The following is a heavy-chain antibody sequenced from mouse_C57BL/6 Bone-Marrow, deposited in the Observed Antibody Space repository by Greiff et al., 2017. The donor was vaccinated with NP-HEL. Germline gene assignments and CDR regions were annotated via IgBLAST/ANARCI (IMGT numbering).Heavy chain of an antibody. CDR2: IYPRSGNT. Sequence: QVHVKQSGAELARPGASVKLSCKASGYTFTSYGISWVKQRTGQGLAWIGEIYPRSGNTYYNEKFKGKATMTADKSTSTAYMELRSLTSEDSAVYFCARERTFITTVVAYYVDYWGQGTTLTVSS. V-gene: IGHV1-81*01. CDR3: ARERTFITTVVAYYVDY. D-gene: IGHD1-1*01. J-gene: IGHJ2*01. CDR1: GYTFTSYG.